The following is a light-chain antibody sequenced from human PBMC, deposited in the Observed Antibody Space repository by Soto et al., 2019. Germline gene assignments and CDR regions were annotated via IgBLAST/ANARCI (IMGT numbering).Light chain of an antibody. CDR2: WAS. Sequence: DIVMTQSPDSLAVSLGERATINCKSSQSVLYSSNNKNYLGWYQQKPGQTPKLLIYWASTRDSGVPDRFSGSGSGTDFTHTISSLQAEDVAVYYCKQYYSPPYTFGQGTRLEIK. CDR1: QSVLYSSNNKNY. CDR3: KQYYSPPYT. V-gene: IGKV4-1*01. J-gene: IGKJ2*01.